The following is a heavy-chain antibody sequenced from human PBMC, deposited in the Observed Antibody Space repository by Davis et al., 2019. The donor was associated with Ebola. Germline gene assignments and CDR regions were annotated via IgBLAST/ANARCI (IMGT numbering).Heavy chain of an antibody. CDR1: GYTFTSYD. CDR2: MNPNSGNT. Sequence: ASVKVSCKASGYTFTSYDINWVRQATGQGLEWMGWMNPNSGNTGYAQKFQGRVTITRNTSISTAYMELSSLRSEDTAVYYCARGGYSSSWYPLGRFEYYYYMDVWGKGTTVTVSS. D-gene: IGHD6-13*01. CDR3: ARGGYSSSWYPLGRFEYYYYMDV. J-gene: IGHJ6*03. V-gene: IGHV1-8*03.